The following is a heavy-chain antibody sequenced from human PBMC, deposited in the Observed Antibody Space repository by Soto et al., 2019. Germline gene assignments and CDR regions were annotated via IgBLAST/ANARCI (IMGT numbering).Heavy chain of an antibody. J-gene: IGHJ4*02. D-gene: IGHD1-1*01. CDR2: INHDGSGT. V-gene: IGHV3-74*01. CDR1: GFTFNNYW. Sequence: GGSLRLSCEASGFTFNNYWMHWVRQAPGKGLVSLARINHDGSGTSYAESVKGRFTISRDNAKNTLYLHMNSLRTEDTAVYYCARSGDNFNVLDYWGQGTPVTVS. CDR3: ARSGDNFNVLDY.